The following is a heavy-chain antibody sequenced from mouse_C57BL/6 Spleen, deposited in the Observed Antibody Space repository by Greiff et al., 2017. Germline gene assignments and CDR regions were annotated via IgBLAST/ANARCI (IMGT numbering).Heavy chain of an antibody. V-gene: IGHV1-55*01. D-gene: IGHD2-1*01. CDR3: ARKGNYYGNYDDMDY. Sequence: QVQLQQPGAELVKPGASVKMSCKASGYTFTSYWITWVKQRPGQGLEWIGDIYPGSGSTNYNEKLQSKATLTVDTSSSTAYMQLSSLASEDSAIYYCARKGNYYGNYDDMDYWGQGPSATVPS. CDR1: GYTFTSYW. J-gene: IGHJ4*01. CDR2: IYPGSGST.